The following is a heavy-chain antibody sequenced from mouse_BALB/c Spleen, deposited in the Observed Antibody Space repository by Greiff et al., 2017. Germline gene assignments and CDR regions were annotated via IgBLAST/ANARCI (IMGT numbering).Heavy chain of an antibody. CDR3: ANYDLWY. CDR1: GYSITSGYY. CDR2: ISYDGSN. J-gene: IGHJ2*01. Sequence: EVQLQESGPGLVKPSQSLSLTCSVTGYSITSGYYWNWIRQFPGNKLEWMGYISYDGSNNYNPSLKNRISITRDTSKNQFFLKLNSVTTEDTATYYCANYDLWYWGQGTTLTVSS. V-gene: IGHV3-6*02. D-gene: IGHD2-4*01.